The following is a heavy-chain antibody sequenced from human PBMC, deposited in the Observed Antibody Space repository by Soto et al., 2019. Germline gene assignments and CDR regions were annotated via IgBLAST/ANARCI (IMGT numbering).Heavy chain of an antibody. D-gene: IGHD4-17*01. J-gene: IGHJ6*02. CDR2: ISSSSSYI. V-gene: IGHV3-21*01. Sequence: GGSLRLSCAASGFTFSSYSMNWVRQAPGKGLEWVSSISSSSSYIYYADSVKGRFTISRDNAKNSLYLQMNSLRAEDTAVYYCARVELGFNDYGDYEGYYYYGMDVWGQGTTVTVSS. CDR3: ARVELGFNDYGDYEGYYYYGMDV. CDR1: GFTFSSYS.